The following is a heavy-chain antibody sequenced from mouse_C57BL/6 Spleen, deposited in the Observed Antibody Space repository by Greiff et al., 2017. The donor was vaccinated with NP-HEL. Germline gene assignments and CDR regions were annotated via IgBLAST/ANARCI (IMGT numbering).Heavy chain of an antibody. V-gene: IGHV6-6*01. D-gene: IGHD4-1*01. J-gene: IGHJ2*01. CDR2: IRNKANNHAT. Sequence: EVQGVESGGGLVQPGGSMKLSCAASGFTFSDAWMDWVRQSPEKGLEWVAEIRNKANNHATYYAESVKGRFTISRDDSKSSVYLQMNSLRAEDTGIYYCTRWVGRNYFDYWGQGTTLTVSS. CDR1: GFTFSDAW. CDR3: TRWVGRNYFDY.